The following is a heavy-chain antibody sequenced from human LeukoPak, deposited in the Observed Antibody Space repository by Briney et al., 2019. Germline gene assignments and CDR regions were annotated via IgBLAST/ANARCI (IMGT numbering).Heavy chain of an antibody. V-gene: IGHV3-7*01. Sequence: GGSLRLSCAASGFTFSWSWMDWVRQAPGKGLEWVANINEDGSETSYVDSVKGRFTISRDNANNSLYLQMDSLRVEDTAIYYCTKSLDYWGQGTLVTVSS. CDR1: GFTFSWSW. CDR3: TKSLDY. CDR2: INEDGSET. J-gene: IGHJ4*02.